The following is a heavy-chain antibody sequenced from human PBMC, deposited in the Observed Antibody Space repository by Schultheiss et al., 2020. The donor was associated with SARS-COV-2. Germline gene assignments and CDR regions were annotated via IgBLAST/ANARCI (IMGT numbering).Heavy chain of an antibody. J-gene: IGHJ5*02. D-gene: IGHD3-10*01. CDR1: GYTFTSYG. V-gene: IGHV1-18*01. Sequence: GESLKISCKASGYTFTSYGISWVRQAPGQGLEWMGWISAYNGNTNYAQKLQGRVTMTTDTSTSTAYMELRSLRSDDTAVYYWASITMVRGALPAWGQGTLVTVSS. CDR3: ASITMVRGALPA. CDR2: ISAYNGNT.